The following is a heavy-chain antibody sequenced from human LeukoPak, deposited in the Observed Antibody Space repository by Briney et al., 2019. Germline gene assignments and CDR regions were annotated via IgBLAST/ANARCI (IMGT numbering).Heavy chain of an antibody. V-gene: IGHV4-39*07. Sequence: SETLSLTCTVSGGSISSSSYYWGWIRQPPGKGLEWIGSIYYSGSTYYNPSLKSRVTISVDTSKNQFSLKLSSVTAADTAVYYCARLTVPLRFDPWGQGTLVTVSS. CDR3: ARLTVPLRFDP. CDR2: IYYSGST. CDR1: GGSISSSSYY. D-gene: IGHD2-2*01. J-gene: IGHJ5*02.